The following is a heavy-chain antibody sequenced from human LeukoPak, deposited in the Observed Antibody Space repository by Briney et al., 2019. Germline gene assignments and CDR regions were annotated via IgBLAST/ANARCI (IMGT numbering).Heavy chain of an antibody. J-gene: IGHJ3*02. CDR3: ASSAKYDFWSGYSSDAFDI. CDR1: GFTVSSNY. Sequence: GGSLRLSCAASGFTVSSNYMSWVRQAPGKGLEWVSVIYSGGSTYYADSVKGRFTISRDNSKNTLYLQMNSLRAEDTAVYYCASSAKYDFWSGYSSDAFDIWGQGTMVTVSS. D-gene: IGHD3-3*01. CDR2: IYSGGST. V-gene: IGHV3-53*01.